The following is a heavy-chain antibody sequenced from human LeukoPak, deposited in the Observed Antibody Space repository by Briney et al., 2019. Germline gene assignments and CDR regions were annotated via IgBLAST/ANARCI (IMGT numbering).Heavy chain of an antibody. CDR2: IYSGAST. CDR3: ARGHYSDRSPSYAFHM. D-gene: IGHD3-22*01. J-gene: IGHJ3*02. CDR1: GFSVSGNY. Sequence: PGGSLRLSCVASGFSVSGNYMTWIRQAPRTGLEWVSGIYSGASTQYADSVKGRFTIFRLNSNNTLYLHMSSLREDDTAVYYCARGHYSDRSPSYAFHMWGQGTMVTVSS. V-gene: IGHV3-53*04.